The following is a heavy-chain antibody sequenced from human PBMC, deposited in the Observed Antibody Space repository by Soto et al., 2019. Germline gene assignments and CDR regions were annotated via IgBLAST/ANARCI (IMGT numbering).Heavy chain of an antibody. CDR2: ISAYNGNT. V-gene: IGHV1-18*04. CDR3: ARDVKRRYCSSTSCYKYYYYGMDV. D-gene: IGHD2-2*02. J-gene: IGHJ6*02. CDR1: GYTFTRYG. Sequence: ASVTVSCQASGYTFTRYGISWVRQAPGQGLEWMGWISAYNGNTNYAQKLQGRVTMTTDTSTSTAYMELRSLRSDDTAVYYCARDVKRRYCSSTSCYKYYYYGMDVWGQGTTVTVSS.